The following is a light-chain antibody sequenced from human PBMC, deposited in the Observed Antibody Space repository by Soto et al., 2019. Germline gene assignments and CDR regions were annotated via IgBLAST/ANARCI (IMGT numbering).Light chain of an antibody. J-gene: IGKJ2*01. CDR1: QSLAGSY. Sequence: EIVLTQSPGTLSLSPGERATLSCRASQSLAGSYLAWYQQKPGQAPRLLIYGTSIRVTGIPDRFSGSGSGTDFTLTITRLGPEDFAVYSCQQYDASPFTFGQGTRLEIK. CDR3: QQYDASPFT. V-gene: IGKV3-20*01. CDR2: GTS.